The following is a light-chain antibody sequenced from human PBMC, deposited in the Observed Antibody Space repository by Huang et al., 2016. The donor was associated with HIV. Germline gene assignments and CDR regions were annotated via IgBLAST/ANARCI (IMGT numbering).Light chain of an antibody. Sequence: IVMTQSPLSLPVTPGEPASISCRSSQSLLHSNGYNDLDWYLQKPGQSPQLLVSLVSNRASGGPDRFSGSGSGTDFTLKISRVEAEDVGIYYCLQALQSRTFGQGTKVEI. V-gene: IGKV2-28*01. J-gene: IGKJ1*01. CDR3: LQALQSRT. CDR2: LVS. CDR1: QSLLHSNGYND.